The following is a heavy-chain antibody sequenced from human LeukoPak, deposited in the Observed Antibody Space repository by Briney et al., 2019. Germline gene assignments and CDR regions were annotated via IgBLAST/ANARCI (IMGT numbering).Heavy chain of an antibody. CDR1: GGSFSGYY. J-gene: IGHJ6*03. Sequence: SETLSLTCAVYGGSFSGYYWSWIRQPPGKGLEWIGEINHSGSINYNPSLKSRVTISVDTSKNQFSLKLSSVTAADTAVYYCARGRFGGAAEYYYYMDVWGKGTTVTVSS. CDR3: ARGRFGGAAEYYYYMDV. CDR2: INHSGSI. V-gene: IGHV4-34*01. D-gene: IGHD6-13*01.